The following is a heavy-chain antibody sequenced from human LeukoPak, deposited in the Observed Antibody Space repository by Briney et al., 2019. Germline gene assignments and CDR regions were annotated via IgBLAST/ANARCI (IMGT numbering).Heavy chain of an antibody. CDR2: IYYSGST. V-gene: IGHV4-39*07. Sequence: SETLSLTCTVSGGSISSSSYYWGWIRQPPGKGLEWIGSIYYSGSTYYNPSLKSRVTISVDTSKNQFSLKLGSVTAADTAVYYCARGSYSSGWVWGQGTLVTVSS. CDR3: ARGSYSSGWV. CDR1: GGSISSSSYY. D-gene: IGHD6-19*01. J-gene: IGHJ4*02.